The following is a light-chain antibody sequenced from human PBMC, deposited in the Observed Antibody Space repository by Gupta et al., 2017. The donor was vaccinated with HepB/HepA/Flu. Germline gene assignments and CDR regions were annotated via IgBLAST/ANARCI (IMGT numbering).Light chain of an antibody. CDR3: QQWANSGWT. J-gene: IGKJ1*01. V-gene: IGKV3-20*01. CDR2: GAS. CDR1: QPVGNIY. Sequence: EIVLTQSPGTLSLSPGERATLSCRASQPVGNIYVAWYQQKPGQAPRLLIYGASRRAACIPDRFSGSGSGTDFSLTINSLEPEDFAVYYCQQWANSGWTFGQGTKVEIK.